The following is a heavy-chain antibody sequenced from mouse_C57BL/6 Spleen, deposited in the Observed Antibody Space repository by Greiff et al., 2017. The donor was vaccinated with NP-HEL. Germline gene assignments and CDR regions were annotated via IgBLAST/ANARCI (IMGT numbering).Heavy chain of an antibody. D-gene: IGHD1-1*01. Sequence: EVQLQQSGGGLVKPGGSLKLSCAASGFTFSDYGMHWVRQAPEKGLEWVAYISSGSSTIYYADTVKGRFTISRDNAKNTLFLQMTSLRSEDTAMYYCAREGYYGSMDYWGQGTSVTVSS. V-gene: IGHV5-17*01. CDR2: ISSGSSTI. J-gene: IGHJ4*01. CDR3: AREGYYGSMDY. CDR1: GFTFSDYG.